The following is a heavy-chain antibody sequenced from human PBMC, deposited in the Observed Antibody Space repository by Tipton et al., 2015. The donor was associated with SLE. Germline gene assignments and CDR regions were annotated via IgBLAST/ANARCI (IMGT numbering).Heavy chain of an antibody. Sequence: TLSLTCTISGGSISSYYWTWIRQSPGKGLEWIGYVYVSGSTNYNPSLKSRVTISVDTSKNQFSLRLNSVTAADTALYYCARQRLRYSSSWSPNWFDPWGQGTLVTVSS. CDR3: ARQRLRYSSSWSPNWFDP. CDR1: GGSISSYY. CDR2: VYVSGST. J-gene: IGHJ5*02. V-gene: IGHV4-59*08. D-gene: IGHD6-13*01.